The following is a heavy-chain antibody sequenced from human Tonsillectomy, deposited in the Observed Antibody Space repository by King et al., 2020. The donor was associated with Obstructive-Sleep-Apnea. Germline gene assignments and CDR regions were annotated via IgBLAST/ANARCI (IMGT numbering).Heavy chain of an antibody. CDR2: ILYDGSNK. CDR3: AKVVGVWGSYPPAGMDV. D-gene: IGHD3-16*02. J-gene: IGHJ6*02. Sequence: VQLVESGGGVVQPGRSLRLSCAASGFTFSSYGMHWVRQAPGKGLEWVAFILYDGSNKYYADSVKGRFTISRDNSKNTLHLQMNSLRAEDRAGYSCAKVVGVWGSYPPAGMDVWGQETTVIVSS. CDR1: GFTFSSYG. V-gene: IGHV3-30*18.